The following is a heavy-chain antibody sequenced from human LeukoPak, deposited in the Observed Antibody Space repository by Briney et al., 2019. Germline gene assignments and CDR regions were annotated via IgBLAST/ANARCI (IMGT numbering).Heavy chain of an antibody. CDR1: GFTFSSYG. Sequence: GGSLRLSRAASGFTFSSYGMHWVREAPGKGLEWVAFIRYDGSNKLYADSVKGRFTISKDNSKNTLYLQMNSLRAEDTAVYYCAKVGEDIVVVVAATGPNRDYYMDVWGKGTTVTISS. D-gene: IGHD2-15*01. J-gene: IGHJ6*03. CDR3: AKVGEDIVVVVAATGPNRDYYMDV. V-gene: IGHV3-30*02. CDR2: IRYDGSNK.